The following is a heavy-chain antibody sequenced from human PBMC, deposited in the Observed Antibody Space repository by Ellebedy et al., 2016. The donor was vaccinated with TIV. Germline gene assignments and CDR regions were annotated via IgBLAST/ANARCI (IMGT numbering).Heavy chain of an antibody. J-gene: IGHJ6*02. CDR1: GGTFSRYV. D-gene: IGHD3-16*01. V-gene: IGHV1-46*01. CDR3: ASPRTHGRGRVYYYGMDV. CDR2: INPSGGST. Sequence: AASVKVSCKASGGTFSRYVISWVRQAPGQGLEWMGIINPSGGSTSYAQKFQGRVTMTRDTSTSTVYMELSSLRSEDTAVYYCASPRTHGRGRVYYYGMDVWGQGTTVTVSS.